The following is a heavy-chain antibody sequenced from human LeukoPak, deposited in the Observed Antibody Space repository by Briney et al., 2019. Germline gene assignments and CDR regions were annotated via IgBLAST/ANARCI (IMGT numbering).Heavy chain of an antibody. D-gene: IGHD3-10*01. CDR3: ARDTTSAQLRGSGINWFDP. CDR2: IYTSGST. J-gene: IGHJ5*02. CDR1: GGSISSSSYY. Sequence: SETLSLTCTVSGGSISSSSYYWSWIRQPAGKGLEWIGRIYTSGSTNYNPSLKSRVTMSVDTSKNQFSLKLSSVTAADTAVYYCARDTTSAQLRGSGINWFDPWGQGTLVTVSS. V-gene: IGHV4-61*02.